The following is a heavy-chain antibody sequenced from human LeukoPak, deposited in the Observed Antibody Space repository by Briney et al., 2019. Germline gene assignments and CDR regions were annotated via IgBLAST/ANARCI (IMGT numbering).Heavy chain of an antibody. CDR1: GFPFSGYG. D-gene: IGHD6-19*01. CDR3: AKDETAVAGIFDY. CDR2: AYGDGSSQ. J-gene: IGHJ4*02. V-gene: IGHV3-33*06. Sequence: AGGSLRLSCAASGFPFSGYGMHWVRQAPGKGLEWVAVAYGDGSSQYYADSVKGRFSISKDISKNTLYLQMDSLRAEDTAVYYCAKDETAVAGIFDYWGQGTLVTVSS.